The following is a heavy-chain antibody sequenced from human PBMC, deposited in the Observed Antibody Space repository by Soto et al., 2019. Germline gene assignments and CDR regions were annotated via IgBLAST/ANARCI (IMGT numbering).Heavy chain of an antibody. Sequence: SETLSLTCTVTGDSLSNKSLCWGWLRQPPGKERESIGSIYYSRSTYNNPAHNRRVSMYVDTSKKQLSLKLRSVTAADTALYFCGRQRTSVVTQGYCESWGQGPLVTV. CDR3: GRQRTSVVTQGYCES. D-gene: IGHD2-21*02. CDR1: GDSLSNKSLC. J-gene: IGHJ4*02. V-gene: IGHV4-39*01. CDR2: IYYSRST.